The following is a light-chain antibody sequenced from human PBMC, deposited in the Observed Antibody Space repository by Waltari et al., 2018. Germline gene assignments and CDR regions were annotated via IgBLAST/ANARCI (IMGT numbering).Light chain of an antibody. CDR2: DVS. CDR1: SRDVGGIDY. Sequence: QSALTHPPSVSGVRGQSSPIPCTGRSRDVGGIDYVAWYQQHSAKAPKLIIYDVSNRPSGVSNRFSVSKSGNTAALTISGLQAEDEADYYCSSYTSNSTRVFGTGTKVTVL. V-gene: IGLV2-14*01. CDR3: SSYTSNSTRV. J-gene: IGLJ1*01.